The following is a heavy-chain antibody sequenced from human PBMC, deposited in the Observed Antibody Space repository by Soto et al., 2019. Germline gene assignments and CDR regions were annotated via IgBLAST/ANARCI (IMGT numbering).Heavy chain of an antibody. D-gene: IGHD5-12*01. CDR2: IIPIFCTA. J-gene: IGHJ4*02. CDR1: VCTYSSYA. Sequence: SVKVSCKASVCTYSSYAISWVRQAPGQGLEWMGGIIPIFCTANYAQKFQGRVTITADESTSTAYMELSSLRSEDAAVYYCARTHPRYSGYDSAPHFDYWGQGTLVTVSS. CDR3: ARTHPRYSGYDSAPHFDY. V-gene: IGHV1-69*13.